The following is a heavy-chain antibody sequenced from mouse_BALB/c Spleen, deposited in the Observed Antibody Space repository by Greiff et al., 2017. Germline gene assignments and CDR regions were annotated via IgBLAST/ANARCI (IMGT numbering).Heavy chain of an antibody. Sequence: VKLVESGPGLVAPSQSLSITCTVSGFSLTSYGVSWVRQPPGKGLEWLGVIWGDGSTNYHSALISRLSISKDNSKSQVFLKLNSLQTDDTATYYCAKQKDLDYYGSSRYAMDYWGQGTSVTVSS. J-gene: IGHJ4*01. CDR1: GFSLTSYG. V-gene: IGHV2-3*01. CDR3: AKQKDLDYYGSSRYAMDY. CDR2: IWGDGST. D-gene: IGHD1-1*01.